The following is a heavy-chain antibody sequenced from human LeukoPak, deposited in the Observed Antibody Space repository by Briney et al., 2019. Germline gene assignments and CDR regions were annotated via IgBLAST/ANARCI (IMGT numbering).Heavy chain of an antibody. V-gene: IGHV4-34*01. CDR1: GGSFSGYY. CDR3: ARAYSSSWYFNWFDP. D-gene: IGHD6-13*01. J-gene: IGHJ5*02. CDR2: INHSGST. Sequence: KPSETLSLTCAVYGGSFSGYYWSWIRQPPGKGLEWIGEINHSGSTNYNPSLKSRVSMSVDTSKNQFSLKLSSVTAADTAVYYCARAYSSSWYFNWFDPWGQGTLVTVSS.